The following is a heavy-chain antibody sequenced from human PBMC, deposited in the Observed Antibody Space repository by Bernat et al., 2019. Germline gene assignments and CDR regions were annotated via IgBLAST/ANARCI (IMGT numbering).Heavy chain of an antibody. CDR2: ISWDSGKM. Sequence: EVHLVESGGDLVQPGRSLRLSCAASEFTFDDHAMHWVRQAPGKGLEWVSGISWDSGKMGYAESVRGRFSISRDNAKNSLYLQMNSLRTEDTALYYCAKDIRSRAYFYGFDSWGQGTLVTVSS. D-gene: IGHD3-22*01. J-gene: IGHJ4*02. CDR1: EFTFDDHA. CDR3: AKDIRSRAYFYGFDS. V-gene: IGHV3-9*01.